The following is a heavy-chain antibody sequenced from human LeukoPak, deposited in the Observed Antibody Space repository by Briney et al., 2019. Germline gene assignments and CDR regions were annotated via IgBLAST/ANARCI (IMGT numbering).Heavy chain of an antibody. Sequence: GSLRLSCAASGFTFSSYAMHWVRQAPGKGLEWVSAISGSGGSTYYADSVKGRFTISRDNSKSTLYLQMNSLRAEDTAVYSCAKGQRWELPFDYWGQGTLVTVSS. V-gene: IGHV3-23*01. CDR2: ISGSGGST. CDR3: AKGQRWELPFDY. J-gene: IGHJ4*02. D-gene: IGHD1-26*01. CDR1: GFTFSSYA.